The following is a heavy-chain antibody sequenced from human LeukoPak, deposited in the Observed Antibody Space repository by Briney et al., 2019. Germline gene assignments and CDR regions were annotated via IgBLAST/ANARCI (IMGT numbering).Heavy chain of an antibody. CDR2: ISYDGSNK. J-gene: IGHJ4*02. CDR3: AKVVNGGYYHYFDY. CDR1: GFTFSSYA. D-gene: IGHD3-3*01. Sequence: GGSLRLSCAASGFTFSSYAMHWVRQAPGKGLEWVAVISYDGSNKYYADSVKGRFTISRDNSKNTLYLQMNSLRVEDTAVYYCAKVVNGGYYHYFDYWGQGTLVTVSS. V-gene: IGHV3-30-3*01.